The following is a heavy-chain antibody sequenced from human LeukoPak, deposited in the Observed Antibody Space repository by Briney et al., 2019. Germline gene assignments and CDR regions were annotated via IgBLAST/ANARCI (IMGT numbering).Heavy chain of an antibody. V-gene: IGHV3-48*03. CDR2: ISSSGSDI. Sequence: GGSLRLSCAASGFTFSNYEMHWVRQAPGKGLEWVSYISSSGSDIYYADSVRGRFTMSRDNAKNSLFLQMNSLRAEDTAVYYCARDTEPYYYDSSGYYNYWGQGTLVTVSS. CDR3: ARDTEPYYYDSSGYYNY. CDR1: GFTFSNYE. D-gene: IGHD3-22*01. J-gene: IGHJ4*02.